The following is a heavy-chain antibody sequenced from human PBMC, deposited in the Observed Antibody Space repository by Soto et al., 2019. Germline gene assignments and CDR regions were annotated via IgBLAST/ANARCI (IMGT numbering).Heavy chain of an antibody. D-gene: IGHD2-21*02. CDR2: ISVSSIYT. CDR3: ARDRGTYCGGDCSTYYFDY. J-gene: IGHJ4*02. V-gene: IGHV3-11*05. CDR1: GFRFSDYY. Sequence: QVRLVESGGGLVKPGGSLRLSCAASGFRFSDYYMSWIRQAPGKGPEWVSYISVSSIYTDYADSVKGRFTISRDNAKKSMHLQINGLRAEDTAVYYCARDRGTYCGGDCSTYYFDYWGQGTLVTVSS.